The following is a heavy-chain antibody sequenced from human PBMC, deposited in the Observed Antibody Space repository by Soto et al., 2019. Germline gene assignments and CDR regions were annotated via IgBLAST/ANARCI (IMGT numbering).Heavy chain of an antibody. CDR3: ASVLWFGEPQGAFDI. CDR1: GFTVSSNY. V-gene: IGHV3-53*04. J-gene: IGHJ3*02. D-gene: IGHD3-10*01. Sequence: LSLTCAASGFTVSSNYMSWVRQAPGKGLEWVSVIYSGGSTYYADSVKGRFTISRHNSKNTLYLQMNSLRAEDTAVYYCASVLWFGEPQGAFDIWGQGTMVTVSS. CDR2: IYSGGST.